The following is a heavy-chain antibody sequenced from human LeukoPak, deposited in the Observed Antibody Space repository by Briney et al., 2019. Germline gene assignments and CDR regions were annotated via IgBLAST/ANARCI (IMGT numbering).Heavy chain of an antibody. CDR3: AKAQEYSSSPHNWFDP. D-gene: IGHD6-6*01. Sequence: GGSLRLSCAASGFIFSSYGVHWVRQAPGKGLEWVAFIRYDGSNKYYADSVKGRFTISRDNSKNTLYLQMNSLRPEDTAVYYCAKAQEYSSSPHNWFDPWGQGTLVTVSS. J-gene: IGHJ5*02. CDR2: IRYDGSNK. V-gene: IGHV3-30*02. CDR1: GFIFSSYG.